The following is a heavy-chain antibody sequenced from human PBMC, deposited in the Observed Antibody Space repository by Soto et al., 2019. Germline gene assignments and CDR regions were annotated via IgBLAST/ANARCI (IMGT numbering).Heavy chain of an antibody. CDR2: IIPIFGTA. CDR3: ARDGTLYDSSAYYYLY. J-gene: IGHJ4*02. CDR1: GGTFSNYG. Sequence: ASVEVSCKASGGTFSNYGVNWVRQAPGQGLEWMGGIIPIFGTAKYAQKFQGRVTITADDSTRTAYMELSSLRSEDTAVYYCARDGTLYDSSAYYYLYWGQGTLVTVSS. D-gene: IGHD3-22*01. V-gene: IGHV1-69*13.